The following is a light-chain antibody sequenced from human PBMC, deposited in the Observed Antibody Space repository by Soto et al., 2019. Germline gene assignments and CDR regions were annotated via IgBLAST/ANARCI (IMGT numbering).Light chain of an antibody. CDR2: GAS. CDR3: QQYGGSFRV. Sequence: ENVLSHTLHTPSLSPGERATLSSRAGQSVSSSYLAWYQHKPGQAPRLLIYGASSRATGIPYRFSGSGSGTDFTLTISRLEPEDFAVYYCQQYGGSFRVFGPGTKVDIK. J-gene: IGKJ3*01. CDR1: QSVSSSY. V-gene: IGKV3-20*01.